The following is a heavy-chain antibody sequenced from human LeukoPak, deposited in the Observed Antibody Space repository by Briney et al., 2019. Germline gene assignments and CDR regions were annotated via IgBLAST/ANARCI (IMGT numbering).Heavy chain of an antibody. CDR2: ISPNSGGT. D-gene: IGHD3-22*01. CDR1: GYTFTGYY. J-gene: IGHJ4*02. CDR3: AREYYDSSGYYSYYFDY. V-gene: IGHV1-2*02. Sequence: EASVKVSCKASGYTFTGYYMYWVRQAPGQGLEWMGWISPNSGGTNYAQNFQGRATMTRDTSISTAYMELSRLRSDDTAVYYCAREYYDSSGYYSYYFDYWGQGTLVTVSS.